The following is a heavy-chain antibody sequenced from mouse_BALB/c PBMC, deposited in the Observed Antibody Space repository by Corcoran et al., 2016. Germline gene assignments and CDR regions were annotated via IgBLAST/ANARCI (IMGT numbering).Heavy chain of an antibody. CDR2: INPNNGGT. Sequence: EVLLQQSGPELVKPGASVKIPCNASGYTFTDYNMDWVKQSHGKSIEWIGDINPNNGGTIYNQKFKGKATLTVDKSSSTAYMELRSLTSEDTAVYYCARKDGNYPYYFDYWGQGTTLTVSS. CDR1: GYTFTDYN. V-gene: IGHV1-18*01. J-gene: IGHJ2*01. CDR3: ARKDGNYPYYFDY. D-gene: IGHD2-1*01.